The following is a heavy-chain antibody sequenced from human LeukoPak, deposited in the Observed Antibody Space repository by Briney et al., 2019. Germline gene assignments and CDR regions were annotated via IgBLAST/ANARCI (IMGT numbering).Heavy chain of an antibody. J-gene: IGHJ4*02. Sequence: PGGSLRLSCAASGFTFSSYGMHWVRQAPGKGLEWVAFIRYDGSNKYYADSVKGRFTISRDNSKNTLYLQMNSLRAEDTAVYYCARDQPFPNAGSDYWGQGTLVTVSS. CDR3: ARDQPFPNAGSDY. D-gene: IGHD1-14*01. CDR2: IRYDGSNK. V-gene: IGHV3-30*02. CDR1: GFTFSSYG.